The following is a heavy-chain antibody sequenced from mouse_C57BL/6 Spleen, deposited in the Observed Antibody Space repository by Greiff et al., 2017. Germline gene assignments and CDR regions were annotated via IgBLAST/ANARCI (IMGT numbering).Heavy chain of an antibody. J-gene: IGHJ2*01. CDR3: TGPLYGSGH. D-gene: IGHD1-1*01. CDR2: IRLKSDNYAT. Sequence: EVQVEESGGGLVQPGGSMKLSCVASGFTFSNYWMNWVRQSPEKGLEWVAQIRLKSDNYATHYAESVKGRFTISRDDSKSSVYLQMNNLRAEDTGIYYCTGPLYGSGHWGQGTTLTVSS. CDR1: GFTFSNYW. V-gene: IGHV6-3*01.